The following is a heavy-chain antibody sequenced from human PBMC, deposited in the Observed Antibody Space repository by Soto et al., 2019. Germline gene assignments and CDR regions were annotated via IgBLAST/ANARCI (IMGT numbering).Heavy chain of an antibody. V-gene: IGHV3-20*04. J-gene: IGHJ3*02. Sequence: GGSLRLSCAASRLSFADNGMSWVRQAPGKGLEWVANINWNGDRTNYAESVKGRFNISRDNAKNSLYLQLNSLRAEDTALYYCARQLSAAFDTWGQGTMVTVSS. CDR2: INWNGDRT. CDR1: RLSFADNG. CDR3: ARQLSAAFDT.